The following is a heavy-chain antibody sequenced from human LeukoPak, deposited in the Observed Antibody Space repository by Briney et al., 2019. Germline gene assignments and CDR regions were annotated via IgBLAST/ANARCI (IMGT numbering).Heavy chain of an antibody. V-gene: IGHV4-59*08. CDR2: IYYSGST. CDR3: ARLYCSSTSCL. D-gene: IGHD2-2*01. CDR1: GGSISSYY. J-gene: IGHJ4*02. Sequence: SETLSLTCTVSGGSISSYYWSWIRQPPGKGLEWIGYIYYSGSTNYNPSLKSRVTISVDTSKNQFSLKLSSVTAADTAVYYCARLYCSSTSCLWGQGTLVTVSS.